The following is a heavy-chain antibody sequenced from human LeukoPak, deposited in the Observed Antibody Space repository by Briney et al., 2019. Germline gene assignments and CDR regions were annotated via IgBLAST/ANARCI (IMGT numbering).Heavy chain of an antibody. CDR3: ARDLTVVVPAANAFDI. D-gene: IGHD2-2*01. V-gene: IGHV3-7*01. CDR2: IKQEGSEK. Sequence: GGSLRLSCAPSGFTFSSYWMSWVRQAPGRGLEWVANIKQEGSEKYYVDSVKGRFTISRDNAKNSLYLQMNSLRAEDTAVYYCARDLTVVVPAANAFDIWGQGTMVTVSS. J-gene: IGHJ3*02. CDR1: GFTFSSYW.